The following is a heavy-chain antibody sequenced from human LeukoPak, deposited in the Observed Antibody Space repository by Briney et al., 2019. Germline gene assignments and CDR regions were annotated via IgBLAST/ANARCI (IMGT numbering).Heavy chain of an antibody. D-gene: IGHD3-10*01. J-gene: IGHJ4*02. CDR3: ARDHISGKDDRNFDY. V-gene: IGHV1-2*02. CDR1: GYRFSDYY. CDR2: INPKTGVT. Sequence: GASVKVSCKASGYRFSDYYMFWIRPAPGQGLEWVGWINPKTGVTSYAQKFQGRVTVTTDTSISTLYMELHSLTSDDTALYYCARDHISGKDDRNFDYWGQGTLVTVSS.